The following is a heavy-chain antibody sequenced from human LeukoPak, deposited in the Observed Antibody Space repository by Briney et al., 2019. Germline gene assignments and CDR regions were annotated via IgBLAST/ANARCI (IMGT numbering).Heavy chain of an antibody. D-gene: IGHD3-22*01. V-gene: IGHV4-59*01. Sequence: SETLSLTCTVSGGSISSYYWSWIRQPPGKGLEWIGYIYYSGSTNYNPSLKSRATISVDTSKNQFSLKLSSVTAADTAVYYCAREGDSSGQGAFDIWGQGTMVTVSS. CDR2: IYYSGST. CDR1: GGSISSYY. CDR3: AREGDSSGQGAFDI. J-gene: IGHJ3*02.